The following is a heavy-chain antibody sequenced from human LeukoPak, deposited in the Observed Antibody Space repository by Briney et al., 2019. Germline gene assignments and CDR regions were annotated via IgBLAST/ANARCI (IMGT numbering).Heavy chain of an antibody. V-gene: IGHV3-53*01. CDR1: GFSVSGNY. CDR3: ARGYCSGGSCSKFDY. CDR2: IHTAGST. Sequence: GGSLRLSCAASGFSVSGNYMSWVRQAPGKGLEWVSFIHTAGSTFYADFVKGRFTISRDNSKNTLYLQMNSLRAEDTAMYYCARGYCSGGSCSKFDYWGQGTLVTVSS. J-gene: IGHJ4*02. D-gene: IGHD2-15*01.